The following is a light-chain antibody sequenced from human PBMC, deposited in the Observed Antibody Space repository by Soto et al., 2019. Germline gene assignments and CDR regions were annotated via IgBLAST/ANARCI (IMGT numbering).Light chain of an antibody. V-gene: IGLV2-14*03. CDR1: NSDVGDYNF. CDR2: DVS. J-gene: IGLJ2*01. CDR3: SSYASSSTLVV. Sequence: ALTQPASVSGSPGQSITISCTGTNSDVGDYNFVSWYQQHPGKAPKLMIYDVSNRPSGVSNRFSGSKSGNTASLTISGLQAEDEADYYCSSYASSSTLVVFGGGTKLTVL.